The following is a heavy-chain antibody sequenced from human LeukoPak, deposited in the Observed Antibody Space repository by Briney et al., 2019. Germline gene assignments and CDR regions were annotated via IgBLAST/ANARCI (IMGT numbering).Heavy chain of an antibody. CDR1: GFTFSSYG. V-gene: IGHV3-33*01. CDR2: IWYDGSNK. CDR3: ARDWVRGTSYFWSGYYTPFDY. J-gene: IGHJ4*02. D-gene: IGHD3-3*01. Sequence: QPGRSLRLSCAASGFTFSSYGMHWVRQAPGKGLERVAVIWYDGSNKYYADSVKGRFTISRDNSKNTLYLQMNSLRAEDTAVYYCARDWVRGTSYFWSGYYTPFDYWGQGTLVTVSS.